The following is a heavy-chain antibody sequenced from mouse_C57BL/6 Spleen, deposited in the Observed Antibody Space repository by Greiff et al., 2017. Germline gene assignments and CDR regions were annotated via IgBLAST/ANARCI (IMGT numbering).Heavy chain of an antibody. CDR2: IYPGDGDT. V-gene: IGHV1-82*01. Sequence: QVQLQQSGPELVKPGASVKISCKASGYAFSSSWMNWVKQRPGQGLEWIGRIYPGDGDTNYNGKFKGKATLTADKSSSTAYMQLSSLTSEDSAVYFCARMEDLTYYFDYWGQSTTLTVSS. CDR3: ARMEDLTYYFDY. J-gene: IGHJ2*01. CDR1: GYAFSSSW. D-gene: IGHD2-12*01.